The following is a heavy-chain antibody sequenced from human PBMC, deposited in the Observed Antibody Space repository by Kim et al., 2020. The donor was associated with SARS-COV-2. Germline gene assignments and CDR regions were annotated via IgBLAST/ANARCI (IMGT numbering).Heavy chain of an antibody. CDR2: IYYSGST. CDR1: GGSISSSSYY. D-gene: IGHD3-22*01. Sequence: SETLSLTCTVSGGSISSSSYYWGWIRQPPGKGLEWIGSIYYSGSTYYNPSLKSPVTISVDTSKNQFSLKLSSVTAADTAVYYCAREEYDSSGYPNDGVDYWGQGTLVTVSS. CDR3: AREEYDSSGYPNDGVDY. J-gene: IGHJ4*02. V-gene: IGHV4-39*07.